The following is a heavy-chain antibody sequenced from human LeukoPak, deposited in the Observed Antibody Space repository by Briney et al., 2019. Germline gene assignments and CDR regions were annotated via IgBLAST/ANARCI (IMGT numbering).Heavy chain of an antibody. Sequence: SVKVSCKASGGTFSSYAISWVRQAPGQGLEWMVGIIPIFGTANYAQKFQGRVTITTDESTSTAYMELSSLRSEDTAVYYCASSCSSASCYRQYFQHWGQGTLVTVSS. CDR2: IIPIFGTA. D-gene: IGHD2-2*01. J-gene: IGHJ1*01. V-gene: IGHV1-69*05. CDR1: GGTFSSYA. CDR3: ASSCSSASCYRQYFQH.